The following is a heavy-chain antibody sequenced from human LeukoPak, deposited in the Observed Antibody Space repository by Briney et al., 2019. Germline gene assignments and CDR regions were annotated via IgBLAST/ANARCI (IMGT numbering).Heavy chain of an antibody. CDR1: GFTFSSYS. V-gene: IGHV3-21*01. D-gene: IGHD2-2*03. J-gene: IGHJ6*02. CDR3: ARDVMDIVVVPAAIRGRYYYGMDV. CDR2: ISSSSSYI. Sequence: MPGGSLRLSCAASGFTFSSYSMNWVRQAPGKGLEWVSSISSSSSYIYYADSVKGRFTISRDNAKNSLYLQMNSLRAEDTAVYYCARDVMDIVVVPAAIRGRYYYGMDVWGQGTTVTVSS.